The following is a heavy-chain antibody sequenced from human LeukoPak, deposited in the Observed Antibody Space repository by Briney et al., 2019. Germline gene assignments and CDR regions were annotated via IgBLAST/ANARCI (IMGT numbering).Heavy chain of an antibody. D-gene: IGHD1-26*01. J-gene: IGHJ4*01. V-gene: IGHV1-2*06. CDR1: GYTFTGYF. CDR2: INLNSGGT. Sequence: GASVKVSCKASGYTFTGYFMHWVRQAPGQGLEWMGRINLNSGGTYYAQNFQGRVTMTRDTSISTAYVELSRLTSDDTAMYYCARYLSSTSDWEFDFWGQGTLVTVSS. CDR3: ARYLSSTSDWEFDF.